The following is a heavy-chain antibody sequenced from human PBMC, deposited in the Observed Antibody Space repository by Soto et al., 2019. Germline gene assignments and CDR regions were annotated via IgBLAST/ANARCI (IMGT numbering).Heavy chain of an antibody. CDR1: GGSISSGGYY. CDR2: MYYSGST. CDR3: ARFSGSYLRD. V-gene: IGHV4-31*03. Sequence: QVQLQESGPGLVKPSQALSLTCTVSGGSISSGGYYWSWVRQHPGKGLVWIAYMYYSGSTYYNPSLKSRVSVSVDTSKNQFSLKLSSVTAADTAVYYCARFSGSYLRDWGQGTLVTVSS. D-gene: IGHD1-26*01. J-gene: IGHJ4*02.